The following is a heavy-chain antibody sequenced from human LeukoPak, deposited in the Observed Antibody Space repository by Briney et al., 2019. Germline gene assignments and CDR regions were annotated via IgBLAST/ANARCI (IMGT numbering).Heavy chain of an antibody. Sequence: SETLSLTCTVSGGSISSSSYYWGWIRQPPGKGLEWIGSIYYSGSTYYNPSLKSRVTISIDTSKNQFSLSLTSVTAADTAVYFCARQIRYTYDPNWFHPWGQGTLVTVSS. V-gene: IGHV4-39*01. CDR1: GGSISSSSYY. J-gene: IGHJ5*02. D-gene: IGHD5-12*01. CDR2: IYYSGST. CDR3: ARQIRYTYDPNWFHP.